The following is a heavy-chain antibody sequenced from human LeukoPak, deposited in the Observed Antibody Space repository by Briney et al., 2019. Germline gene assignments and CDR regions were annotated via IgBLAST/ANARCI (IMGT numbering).Heavy chain of an antibody. D-gene: IGHD6-13*01. Sequence: PSETLSLTCTVSGGSISSYYWSSIRQPPGKGLEWIGYIHYSGSTNYNLSLKSRVTISVDTSKNQFSLKLSSVTAADTAVYYCARTIAAAGPYFDYWGQGTLVTVSS. J-gene: IGHJ4*02. CDR3: ARTIAAAGPYFDY. CDR2: IHYSGST. V-gene: IGHV4-59*01. CDR1: GGSISSYY.